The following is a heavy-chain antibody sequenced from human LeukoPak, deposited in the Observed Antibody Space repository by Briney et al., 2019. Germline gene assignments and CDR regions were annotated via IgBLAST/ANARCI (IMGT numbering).Heavy chain of an antibody. CDR3: ATDLELRRYFDY. CDR1: GYTLTSYG. Sequence: GASVKVSCKASGYTLTSYGISWVRQAPGQGLEWMGWISAYNGNTNYAQKLQGRVTMTTDTSTSTAYMELRSLRSDDTAVYYCATDLELRRYFDYWGQGTLVTVSS. CDR2: ISAYNGNT. V-gene: IGHV1-18*01. J-gene: IGHJ4*02. D-gene: IGHD1-7*01.